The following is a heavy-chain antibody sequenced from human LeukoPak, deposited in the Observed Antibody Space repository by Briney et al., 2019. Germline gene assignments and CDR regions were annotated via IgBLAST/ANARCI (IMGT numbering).Heavy chain of an antibody. CDR2: IYYSGSS. J-gene: IGHJ5*02. Sequence: SETLSLTCNVSGGSISGYHWSWIRQPPGKGLEWLGYIYYSGSSNYSPSLKSRVTISADTSKNQFSLKLSSVTAADTAIYYCARESYSYEVLTGYQRATWFDPWGQGTLVTVSS. CDR1: GGSISGYH. CDR3: ARESYSYEVLTGYQRATWFDP. V-gene: IGHV4-59*12. D-gene: IGHD3-9*01.